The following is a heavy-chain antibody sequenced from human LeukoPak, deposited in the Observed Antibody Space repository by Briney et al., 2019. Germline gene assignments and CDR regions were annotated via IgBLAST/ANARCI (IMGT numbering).Heavy chain of an antibody. D-gene: IGHD3-3*02. CDR1: GFTFSSYA. CDR2: ISYDGSNK. Sequence: GGSLRLSCAASGFTFSSYAMHWVRQAPGKGLEWVAVISYDGSNKYYADSVKGRFTISRDNSKNTLYLQMNSLRAEDTAVYYCARDSRSLASFDYWGEGTLVTVSS. V-gene: IGHV3-30-3*01. CDR3: ARDSRSLASFDY. J-gene: IGHJ4*02.